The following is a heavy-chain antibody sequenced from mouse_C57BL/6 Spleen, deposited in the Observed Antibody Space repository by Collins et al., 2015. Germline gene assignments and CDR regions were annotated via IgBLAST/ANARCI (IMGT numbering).Heavy chain of an antibody. J-gene: IGHJ4*01. V-gene: IGHV3-6*01. D-gene: IGHD1-1*01. Sequence: DVQLQESGPGLVKPSQSLSLTCSVTGYSINSGYYWNWIRQFPGNKLEWMGYISYDGSNNYNPSLKNRISITRDTSKNQFFLILNSVTTEDTATYYCALLYYRGAMDYWGQGTSVTVSS. CDR1: GYSINSGYY. CDR3: ALLYYRGAMDY. CDR2: ISYDGSN.